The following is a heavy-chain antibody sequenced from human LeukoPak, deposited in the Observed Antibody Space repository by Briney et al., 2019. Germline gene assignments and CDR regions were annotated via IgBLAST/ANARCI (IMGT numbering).Heavy chain of an antibody. Sequence: ASVKVSCKVSGYTLTELSMHWVRQAPGKGLEWMGGFDPEDGETIYAQKFQGRVTMTEDTPTDTAYMELSSLRSEDTAVYYCATLVDGSGSYYYFNAFDIWGQGTMVTVSS. V-gene: IGHV1-24*01. CDR3: ATLVDGSGSYYYFNAFDI. D-gene: IGHD3-10*01. CDR1: GYTLTELS. J-gene: IGHJ3*02. CDR2: FDPEDGET.